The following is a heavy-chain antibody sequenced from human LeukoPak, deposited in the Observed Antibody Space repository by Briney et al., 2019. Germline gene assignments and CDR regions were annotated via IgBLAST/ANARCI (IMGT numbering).Heavy chain of an antibody. V-gene: IGHV3-53*01. CDR2: IYSGGAT. CDR1: GFIVSDDY. D-gene: IGHD2-8*02. Sequence: GGSLRLSCAASGFIVSDDYISWVRQTPGKGLEWVSVIYSGGATFYADSVKGRFTISRDNSKNTVHLQMNSLRAEDTAVYYCASGGKYCTGGACYGDWGQGTLVTVSS. J-gene: IGHJ4*02. CDR3: ASGGKYCTGGACYGD.